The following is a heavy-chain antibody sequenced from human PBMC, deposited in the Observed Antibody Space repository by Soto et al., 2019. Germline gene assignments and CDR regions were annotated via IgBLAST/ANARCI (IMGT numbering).Heavy chain of an antibody. J-gene: IGHJ4*02. CDR3: ARGTARSYTVMVYFDY. CDR1: GYTYNRYG. V-gene: IGHV1-69*13. CDR2: IIPIFGTA. D-gene: IGHD5-18*01. Sequence: SVKVSCKTSGYTYNRYGITWVRQAPGRGLEWMGGIIPIFGTANYALKFQGRVTITADESTSTAYMELSSLRSEDTAVYYCARGTARSYTVMVYFDYWGQGTLVTVSS.